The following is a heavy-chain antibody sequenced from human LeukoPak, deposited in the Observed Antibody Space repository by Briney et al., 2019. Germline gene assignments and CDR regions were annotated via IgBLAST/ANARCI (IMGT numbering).Heavy chain of an antibody. Sequence: SETLSLTCAAYGGSFSGYYWSWIRQPPGKGLEWIGEINHSGSTNYNPSLKSRVTISVDTSKNQFSLKLSSVTAADTAVYYCACRYCSGGSCYRFGDYWGQGTLVTVSS. V-gene: IGHV4-34*01. CDR2: INHSGST. J-gene: IGHJ4*02. D-gene: IGHD2-15*01. CDR1: GGSFSGYY. CDR3: ACRYCSGGSCYRFGDY.